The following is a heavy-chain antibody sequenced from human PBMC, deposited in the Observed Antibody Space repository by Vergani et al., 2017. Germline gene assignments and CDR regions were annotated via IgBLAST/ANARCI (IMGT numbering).Heavy chain of an antibody. V-gene: IGHV1-69*08. J-gene: IGHJ4*02. Sequence: QVQLVQSGAEVKKPGSSVKVSCKASGGTFSSYTISWVRQAPGQGLEWMGRIIPILGIANYAQKFQGRVTITADKSTSTAYMELSSLRSEDTAVYYCARDGRHQGTIQLGDYWGQGTLVTVSS. D-gene: IGHD5-18*01. CDR2: IIPILGIA. CDR1: GGTFSSYT. CDR3: ARDGRHQGTIQLGDY.